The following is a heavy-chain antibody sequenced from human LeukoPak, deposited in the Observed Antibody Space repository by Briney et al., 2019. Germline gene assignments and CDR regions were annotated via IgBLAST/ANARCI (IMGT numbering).Heavy chain of an antibody. J-gene: IGHJ4*02. CDR3: ARDRPTGASRVFVVQ. D-gene: IGHD2-15*01. Sequence: GGSLRLSCTASGFTFSNRAMTWVRQAPGKGLEWASSMSSGGTYIYYADSVRGRFTISRDNAKNSLYLVMNSLRAEDTATYYCARDRPTGASRVFVVQWGQGTLVTVSS. CDR2: MSSGGTYI. CDR1: GFTFSNRA. V-gene: IGHV3-21*01.